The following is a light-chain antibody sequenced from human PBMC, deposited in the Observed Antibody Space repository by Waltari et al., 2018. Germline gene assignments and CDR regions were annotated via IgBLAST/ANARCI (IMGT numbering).Light chain of an antibody. V-gene: IGLV2-18*02. Sequence: QSALTQPPSVSGSPGQSVTISCTGTSSDIGRYDRVSWYHQSPGTAPKLILFEVYFRPSGVPDRFSGSKDGNKASLTISGLQTEDDGDYYCSSYTSSNVMFGGGTKLTVL. CDR3: SSYTSSNVM. J-gene: IGLJ3*02. CDR2: EVY. CDR1: SSDIGRYDR.